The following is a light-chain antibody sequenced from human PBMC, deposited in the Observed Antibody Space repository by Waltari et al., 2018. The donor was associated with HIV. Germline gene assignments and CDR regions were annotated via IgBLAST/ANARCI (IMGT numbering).Light chain of an antibody. V-gene: IGLV2-23*02. CDR1: SSDVGSYNL. CDR3: CSYAIGGTFV. CDR2: EVN. J-gene: IGLJ2*01. Sequence: QSALTQPASVSGSPGQSITMSCTGPSSDVGSYNLVSWYPQHPGKAPKLIIYEVNKRPPGITKRFSGFKSGNTASLTITGLQAEDEADYHCCSYAIGGTFVFGGGTKVTVL.